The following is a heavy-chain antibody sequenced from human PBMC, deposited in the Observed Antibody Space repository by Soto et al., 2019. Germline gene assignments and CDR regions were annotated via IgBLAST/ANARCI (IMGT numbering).Heavy chain of an antibody. V-gene: IGHV5-51*01. CDR2: IYPGDSDT. J-gene: IGHJ4*02. Sequence: GESLKISCKGSGYSFTSYWIGWVRQMPGKGLEWIGIIYPGDSDTRYSPSFQGHVTISADKSISTAYLQWSSLKASDTAMYYCARLPLAAAYSDANSWGQGTLVTVSS. CDR1: GYSFTSYW. D-gene: IGHD6-13*01. CDR3: ARLPLAAAYSDANS.